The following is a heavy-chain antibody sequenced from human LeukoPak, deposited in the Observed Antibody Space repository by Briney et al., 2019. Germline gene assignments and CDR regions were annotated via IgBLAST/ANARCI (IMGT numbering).Heavy chain of an antibody. CDR1: GYTFTSYD. V-gene: IGHV1-8*01. J-gene: IGHJ5*02. D-gene: IGHD2-2*01. Sequence: VQVSCKASGYTFTSYDINWVRQAAGQGLEWMGWMNPHSANAGYAQKFQGRVTMTRDTSISTACMELSSLRSDDTAVYYCARIPHRVPHNWFDPWGQGTLVTVSS. CDR2: MNPHSANA. CDR3: ARIPHRVPHNWFDP.